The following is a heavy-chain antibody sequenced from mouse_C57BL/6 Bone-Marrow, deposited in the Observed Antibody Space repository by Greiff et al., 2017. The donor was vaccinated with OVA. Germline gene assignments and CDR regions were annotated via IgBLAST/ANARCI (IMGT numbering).Heavy chain of an antibody. CDR1: GYTFTDYY. Sequence: QVQLKESGPELVKPGASVKISCKASGYTFTDYYINWVKQRPGQGLEWIGWIFPGSGSTYYNEKFKGKATLTVDKSSSTAYMLLSSLTSEDSAVYVGARSSPYDYGSSYERAMDYWGQGTSVTVSS. J-gene: IGHJ4*01. V-gene: IGHV1-75*01. D-gene: IGHD1-1*01. CDR3: ARSSPYDYGSSYERAMDY. CDR2: IFPGSGST.